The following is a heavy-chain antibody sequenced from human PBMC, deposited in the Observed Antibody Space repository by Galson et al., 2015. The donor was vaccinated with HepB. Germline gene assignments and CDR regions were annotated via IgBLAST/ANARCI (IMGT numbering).Heavy chain of an antibody. D-gene: IGHD3-22*01. V-gene: IGHV3-30-3*01. CDR1: GFTFSSYA. Sequence: SLRLSCAASGFTFSSYAMYWVRQAPGKGLEWVAVISYDGSNKYYADSVKGRFTISRDNSKNTLYLQMNSLRAEDTAVYYCARDGSNYYDSSGYYYFDYWGQGTLVTVSS. CDR3: ARDGSNYYDSSGYYYFDY. CDR2: ISYDGSNK. J-gene: IGHJ4*02.